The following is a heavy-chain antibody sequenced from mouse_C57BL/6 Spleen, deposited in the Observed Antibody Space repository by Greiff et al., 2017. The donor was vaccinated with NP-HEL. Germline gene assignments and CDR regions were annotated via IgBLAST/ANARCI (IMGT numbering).Heavy chain of an antibody. CDR3: ARKEDYYGNTHFDY. V-gene: IGHV1-59*01. D-gene: IGHD2-1*01. Sequence: QVQLQQPGAELVRPGTSVKLSCKASGYTFTSYWMHWVKQRPGQGLEWIGVIDPSDSYTHYNQKFKGKATLTVDTSSSTAYLQLSSLTSEDSAVYYGARKEDYYGNTHFDYWGQGTTLTVSS. CDR2: IDPSDSYT. J-gene: IGHJ2*01. CDR1: GYTFTSYW.